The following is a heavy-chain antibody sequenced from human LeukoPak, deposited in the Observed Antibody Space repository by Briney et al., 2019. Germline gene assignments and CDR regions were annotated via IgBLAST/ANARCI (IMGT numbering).Heavy chain of an antibody. CDR1: GFTSSSYA. CDR3: TKDLSALQWAGDETTVTEGY. J-gene: IGHJ4*02. V-gene: IGHV3-23*01. Sequence: PGGSLRLSCTASGFTSSSYAMNWVRQAPGKGLDWVSVITNGGTTYYADSVKGRFTISRDNSKSTLFLQMNSLRAEDTAIYYRTKDLSALQWAGDETTVTEGYWGQGTLVTVSS. D-gene: IGHD4-17*01. CDR2: ITNGGTT.